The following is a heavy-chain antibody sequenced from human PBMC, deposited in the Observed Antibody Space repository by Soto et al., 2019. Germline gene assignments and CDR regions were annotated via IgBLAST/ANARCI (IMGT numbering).Heavy chain of an antibody. CDR2: IFHSGTT. V-gene: IGHV4-38-2*02. Sequence: SETLSLTCTVSGDYISNGYYWDWIRQPPGKRLEWIGSIFHSGTTYYTTSIKSRVTIAIITSKNQFSLNLSSVTAADTAVYYCARTGSVGYYPRCGQGSLVTVSS. D-gene: IGHD2-15*01. J-gene: IGHJ4*02. CDR3: ARTGSVGYYPR. CDR1: GDYISNGYY.